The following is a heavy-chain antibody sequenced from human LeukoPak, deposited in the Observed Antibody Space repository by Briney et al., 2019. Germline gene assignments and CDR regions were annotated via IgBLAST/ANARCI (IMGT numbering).Heavy chain of an antibody. J-gene: IGHJ4*02. CDR1: GGTFSSYA. CDR2: IIPILGIA. Sequence: WASVKVSCKASGGTFSSYAISWVRQAPGQGLEWMGRIIPILGIANYAQKFQGRVTITADKSTSTAYMELSSLRSEDTAVYYCARQYSSGWYFFDYWGPGTLVTVSS. V-gene: IGHV1-69*04. CDR3: ARQYSSGWYFFDY. D-gene: IGHD6-19*01.